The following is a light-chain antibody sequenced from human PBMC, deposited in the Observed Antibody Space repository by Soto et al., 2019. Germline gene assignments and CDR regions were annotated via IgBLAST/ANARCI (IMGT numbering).Light chain of an antibody. Sequence: AIRMTQSPSPVSALTGDRVTITCRPSQPISTYLAWYQQKPGKAPKLLIYAASTLQSGVPPRFTASGSGTNFTLTISCLQSEDFATYCCQQYYTYPLAFGQGTKVEIK. CDR3: QQYYTYPLA. CDR2: AAS. J-gene: IGKJ1*01. V-gene: IGKV1-8*01. CDR1: QPISTY.